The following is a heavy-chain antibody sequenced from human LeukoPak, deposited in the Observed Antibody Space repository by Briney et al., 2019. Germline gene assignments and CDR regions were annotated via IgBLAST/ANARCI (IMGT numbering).Heavy chain of an antibody. CDR3: ARAPDDYDFWSGPFDY. J-gene: IGHJ4*02. Sequence: ASVKVSCKASGYTFTNYGISWVRQAPGQGLEWMGWISAYSGDTNYAQNLQGRVTMTTDTSTSTAYMELRSLRSDDTAVYYCARAPDDYDFWSGPFDYWGRGTLVTVSS. CDR2: ISAYSGDT. V-gene: IGHV1-18*01. CDR1: GYTFTNYG. D-gene: IGHD3-3*01.